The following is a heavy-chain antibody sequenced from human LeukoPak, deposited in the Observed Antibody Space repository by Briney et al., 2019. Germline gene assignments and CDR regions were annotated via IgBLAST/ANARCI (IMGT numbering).Heavy chain of an antibody. Sequence: SETLSLTCAVYGGSFSGYYWSWIRQPPGKGLEWIGEINHSGSTNYNPSLKSRVTISVDTSKNQFSLKLSSVTAADTAVYYCARAVYGDFNWFDPWGQGTLVTVSS. CDR1: GGSFSGYY. J-gene: IGHJ5*02. CDR2: INHSGST. V-gene: IGHV4-34*01. D-gene: IGHD4-17*01. CDR3: ARAVYGDFNWFDP.